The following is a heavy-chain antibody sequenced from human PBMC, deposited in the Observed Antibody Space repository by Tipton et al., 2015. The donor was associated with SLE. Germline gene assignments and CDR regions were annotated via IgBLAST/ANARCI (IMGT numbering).Heavy chain of an antibody. V-gene: IGHV4-61*09. CDR3: ARGFVKYYGNVGPDWFDP. J-gene: IGHJ5*02. CDR1: GGSISSGNYY. D-gene: IGHD3-16*01. CDR2: VYIRGST. Sequence: TLSLTCSVSGGSISSGNYYWTFIRQSATRGLEWIGHVYIRGSTNYGPDYNPSLKRRVTISVDMSKDQFSLRLTSANVANTAGYYCARGFVKYYGNVGPDWFDPWGQGAQVIVSS.